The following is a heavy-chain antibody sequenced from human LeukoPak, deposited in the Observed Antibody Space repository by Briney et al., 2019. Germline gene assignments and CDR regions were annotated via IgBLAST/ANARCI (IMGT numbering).Heavy chain of an antibody. J-gene: IGHJ6*02. CDR1: GGSISSYY. CDR3: ARAGGVVPAATFYYYYGMDV. V-gene: IGHV4-59*01. D-gene: IGHD2-2*01. CDR2: IYYSGST. Sequence: SETLSLTCTVSGGSISSYYWSWIRQPPGKGLEWIGYIYYSGSTNYNPSLKSRVTISVDTSKNQFSLKLSSVTAADTAVYYCARAGGVVPAATFYYYYGMDVWGQGTTVTVSS.